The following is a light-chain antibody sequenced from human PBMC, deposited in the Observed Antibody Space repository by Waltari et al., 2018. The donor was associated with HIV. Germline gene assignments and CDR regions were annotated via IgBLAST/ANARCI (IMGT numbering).Light chain of an antibody. V-gene: IGLV2-23*01. CDR2: EGN. CDR3: SSYTSFSTVL. CDR1: SSAVGTYSL. J-gene: IGLJ2*01. Sequence: QSALTQPASVSGSPGQSLTIPCTGTSSAVGTYSLVSWYQHHPGKAPKLMIYEGNKRPSGFPNRFSGSKSGNTASLTISGLQAEDEADDYCSSYTSFSTVLFGGGTKLTVL.